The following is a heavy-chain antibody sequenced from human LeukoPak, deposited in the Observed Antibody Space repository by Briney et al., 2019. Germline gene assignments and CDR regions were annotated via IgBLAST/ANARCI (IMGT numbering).Heavy chain of an antibody. CDR1: GFTFSSHS. CDR3: ARWRGLQSEFDC. CDR2: IALDGAQK. V-gene: IGHV3-7*01. D-gene: IGHD5-24*01. Sequence: PGGSLRLSCAASGFTFSSHSMGWGRQAPGKGREGVDTIALDGAQKDFVDSVKGRFPLSRDNAKNSLFLEMNRLRVEDTAVYYCARWRGLQSEFDCWGQGTLVTVSS. J-gene: IGHJ4*02.